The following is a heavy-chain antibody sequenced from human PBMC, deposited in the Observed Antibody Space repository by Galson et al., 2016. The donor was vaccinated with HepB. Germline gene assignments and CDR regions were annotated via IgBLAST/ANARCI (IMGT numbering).Heavy chain of an antibody. Sequence: SLRLSCAASGFRFSSYTMNWVRQAPGKGLEWVATIDSRTPTTHYADSVRGRFTISRDNSKDTVYLQMISLTAEDTATYYCPVWMSHHIDYWGQGTLVTVSS. CDR3: PVWMSHHIDY. J-gene: IGHJ4*02. CDR2: IDSRTPTT. D-gene: IGHD3-16*01. V-gene: IGHV3-23*01. CDR1: GFRFSSYT.